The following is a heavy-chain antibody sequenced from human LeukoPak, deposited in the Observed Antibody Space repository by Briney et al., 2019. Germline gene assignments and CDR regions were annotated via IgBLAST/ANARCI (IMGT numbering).Heavy chain of an antibody. D-gene: IGHD2-2*01. Sequence: GGSLRLSCAASGHTLSSYRMSWVRQAPGKGREGVANIKRGESEIYYVDSVKGRFTISRDNAKNSLYLQMNSLRAEDTAVYYCARVVVVPAASAEYFQHWGQGTLVTVSS. CDR2: IKRGESEI. V-gene: IGHV3-7*03. J-gene: IGHJ1*01. CDR3: ARVVVVPAASAEYFQH. CDR1: GHTLSSYR.